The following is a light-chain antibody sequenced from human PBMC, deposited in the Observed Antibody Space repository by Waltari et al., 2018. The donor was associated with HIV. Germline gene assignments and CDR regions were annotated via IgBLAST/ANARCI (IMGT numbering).Light chain of an antibody. CDR3: QQYYNAPRT. J-gene: IGKJ1*01. Sequence: DIVMTQSPESLAVSLGERASINCKSSQSVLYSLNNKNYVAWYQQKPGQPPKLLIYWTSTRESGVPDRFSGSGSGTDFTLTISSLQAEDVATYFCQQYYNAPRTFGQGTKVEIK. CDR1: QSVLYSLNNKNY. V-gene: IGKV4-1*01. CDR2: WTS.